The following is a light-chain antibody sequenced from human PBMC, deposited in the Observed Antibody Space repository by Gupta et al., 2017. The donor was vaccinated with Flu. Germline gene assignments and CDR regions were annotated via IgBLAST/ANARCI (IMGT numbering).Light chain of an antibody. CDR1: RSNIGSNT. CDR2: SHS. J-gene: IGLJ1*01. Sequence: QSVLTQPPSASGTPGQRVSISCSGGRSNIGSNTVNWYQHVPGTAPKLLIHSHSQRPSGVPDRCSGSTSGTSASLAIRGLQSEDEAAYYCASWDDSLDGYVFGTGTEVTVL. V-gene: IGLV1-44*01. CDR3: ASWDDSLDGYV.